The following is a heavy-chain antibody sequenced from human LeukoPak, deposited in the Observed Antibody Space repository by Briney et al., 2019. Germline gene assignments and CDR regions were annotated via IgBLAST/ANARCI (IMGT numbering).Heavy chain of an antibody. Sequence: GGSLRLSCAASGFTFSSYGMHWVRQAPGKGLEWVAVISYDGSNKYYADSVKGRFTTSRDNSKNTLYLQVNSLRAEDTAVYYCAKDRGSIAAGGSDYWGQGTLVTVSS. D-gene: IGHD6-13*01. V-gene: IGHV3-30*18. CDR2: ISYDGSNK. CDR3: AKDRGSIAAGGSDY. J-gene: IGHJ4*02. CDR1: GFTFSSYG.